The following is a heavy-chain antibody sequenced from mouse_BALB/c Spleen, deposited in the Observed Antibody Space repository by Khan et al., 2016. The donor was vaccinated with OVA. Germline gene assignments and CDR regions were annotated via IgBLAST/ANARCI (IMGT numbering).Heavy chain of an antibody. J-gene: IGHJ2*01. D-gene: IGHD1-1*01. CDR2: ISYSGCT. Sequence: EVQLVESGPGLVKPSQSLSLTCTATGYSITSGYAWNWIRQFPGNKLEWMGYISYSGCTSYNPTLKRRISITRNTSKNQLFLQLNSVTTEDTATSYCARGSYYACYFDYWGQGTLVTVSS. V-gene: IGHV3-2*02. CDR1: GYSITSGYA. CDR3: ARGSYYACYFDY.